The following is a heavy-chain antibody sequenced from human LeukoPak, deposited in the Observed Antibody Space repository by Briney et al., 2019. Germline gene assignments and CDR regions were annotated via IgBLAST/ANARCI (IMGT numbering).Heavy chain of an antibody. CDR3: ARGPYSGSYYYYYGMDV. Sequence: PSETLSLTCTVSGGSTSSYYWSWIRQPPGKGLEWIGYIYYSGSTNYNPSLKSRVTISVDTSKNQFSLKLSSVTAADTAVYYCARGPYSGSYYYYYGMDVWGQGTTVTVSS. CDR2: IYYSGST. D-gene: IGHD1-26*01. CDR1: GGSTSSYY. J-gene: IGHJ6*02. V-gene: IGHV4-59*01.